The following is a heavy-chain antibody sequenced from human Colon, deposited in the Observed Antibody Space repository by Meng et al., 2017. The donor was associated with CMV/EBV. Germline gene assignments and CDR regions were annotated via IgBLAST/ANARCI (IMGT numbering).Heavy chain of an antibody. CDR3: ARYCGGHAGCPYYAMDV. CDR2: VHVSGTT. D-gene: IGHD2-21*01. J-gene: IGHJ6*02. Sequence: GSLRLSCTVSNGSLTNPHWAWVRRPPGKGLKWIAYVHVSGTTKYNPSLQSRVAISLDASKNQFSLKLTSVTAADTAVYYCARYCGGHAGCPYYAMDVWGQGTTVTVSS. CDR1: NGSLTNPH. V-gene: IGHV4-59*11.